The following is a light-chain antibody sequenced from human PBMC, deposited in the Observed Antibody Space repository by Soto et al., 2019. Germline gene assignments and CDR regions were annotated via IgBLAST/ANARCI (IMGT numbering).Light chain of an antibody. CDR2: GAS. Sequence: EIVLTQSPGTLSLSLGERATLSCRASQSVSSSYLAWYLQKPGQAPRLLIYGASSRATGIPDRFSGSGSGTAFTLTIRRLEPEDLAVYYCQQYGSSPLTFGGGTKVEIK. V-gene: IGKV3-20*01. CDR1: QSVSSSY. J-gene: IGKJ4*01. CDR3: QQYGSSPLT.